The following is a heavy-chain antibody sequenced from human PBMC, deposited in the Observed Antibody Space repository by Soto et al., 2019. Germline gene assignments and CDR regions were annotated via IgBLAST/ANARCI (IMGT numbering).Heavy chain of an antibody. V-gene: IGHV1-69*01. D-gene: IGHD3-10*02. CDR2: IIPVSGTT. J-gene: IGHJ6*02. Sequence: QVQLVQSGAEVKKPGSSVKVSCKAIGGAISSYAISWVRQAPGQGLEWMGGIIPVSGTTTYAQKFQARGTITADESTTSAYMELRSLRSDDTAVYYCARDQGLFVHTGMVIDFFGMGVWGPGTTVTVSS. CDR3: ARDQGLFVHTGMVIDFFGMGV. CDR1: GGAISSYA.